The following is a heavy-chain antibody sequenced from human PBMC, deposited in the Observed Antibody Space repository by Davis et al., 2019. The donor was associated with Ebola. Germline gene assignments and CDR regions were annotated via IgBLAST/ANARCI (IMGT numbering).Heavy chain of an antibody. V-gene: IGHV4-34*01. Sequence: ESLKISCAASGFTFSDYYMSWIRQPPGKGLEWIGEINHSGSTNYNPSLKSRVTISVDTSKNQFSLKLSSVTAADTAVYYCARGLSVTQVYYYYYYMDVWGKGTTVTVSS. CDR3: ARGLSVTQVYYYYYYMDV. CDR1: GFTFSDYY. D-gene: IGHD4-17*01. CDR2: INHSGST. J-gene: IGHJ6*03.